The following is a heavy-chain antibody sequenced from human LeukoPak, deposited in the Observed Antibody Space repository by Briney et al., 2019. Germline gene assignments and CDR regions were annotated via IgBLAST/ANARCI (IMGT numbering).Heavy chain of an antibody. CDR2: IYYSGST. Sequence: SETLSLTCTVSGGSISSYYWSWIRQPPGKGLEWIGCIYYSGSTNYNPSLKSRVTISVDTSKNQFSLKLSSVTAADTAVYYCARVGAYYYDSSGYFFDYWGQGTLVTVSS. CDR3: ARVGAYYYDSSGYFFDY. CDR1: GGSISSYY. V-gene: IGHV4-59*01. J-gene: IGHJ4*02. D-gene: IGHD3-22*01.